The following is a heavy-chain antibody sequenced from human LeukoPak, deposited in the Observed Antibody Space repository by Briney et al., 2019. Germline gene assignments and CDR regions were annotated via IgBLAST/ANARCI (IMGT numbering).Heavy chain of an antibody. CDR3: ARDRFLEWLLSAFDI. D-gene: IGHD3-3*01. V-gene: IGHV3-7*01. CDR2: IKQDGSEK. J-gene: IGHJ3*02. Sequence: PGGSLRLSCAASGFTFSSYWMSWVRQAPGKGLEWVANIKQDGSEKYYVDSVKGRFTISRDNAKNSLYLQMNSLRAEDTTVYYCARDRFLEWLLSAFDIWGQGTMVTVSS. CDR1: GFTFSSYW.